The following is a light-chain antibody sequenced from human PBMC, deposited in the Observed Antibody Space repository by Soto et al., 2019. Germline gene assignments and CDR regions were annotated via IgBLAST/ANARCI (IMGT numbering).Light chain of an antibody. CDR2: EGS. Sequence: QSALTQPASVSGSPGQSITISCTGTSSDVGKYNLVSWYQEHPGKAPKLMIYEGSKRPSGVSNRFSGSKSGNTASLTIFGFQAEDEADYYCCSYAGSNTWVFGGGTKLTVL. V-gene: IGLV2-23*01. J-gene: IGLJ3*02. CDR1: SSDVGKYNL. CDR3: CSYAGSNTWV.